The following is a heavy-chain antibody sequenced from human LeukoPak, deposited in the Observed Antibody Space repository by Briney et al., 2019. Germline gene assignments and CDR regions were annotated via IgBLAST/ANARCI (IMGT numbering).Heavy chain of an antibody. D-gene: IGHD3-3*01. CDR3: ARALGFLDRALDY. CDR2: IYSGGST. CDR1: GFTVSSNY. V-gene: IGHV3-66*02. J-gene: IGHJ4*02. Sequence: PGGSLRLSCAASGFTVSSNYMSWVRQAPGKGLEWVSVIYSGGSTYYADSVKGRFTISRDNSKNTLYLQMNSLRAGGTAVYYCARALGFLDRALDYWGQGTLVTVSS.